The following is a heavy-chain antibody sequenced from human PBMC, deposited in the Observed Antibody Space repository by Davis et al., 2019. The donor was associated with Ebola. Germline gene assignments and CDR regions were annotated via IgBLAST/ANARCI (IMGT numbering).Heavy chain of an antibody. V-gene: IGHV3-73*01. Sequence: GGSLRLSCAASGFTFSGSAMHWVRQASGKGLEWVGRIRSKANSYATAYAASVKGRFAISRDDSKNTAYLQMNSLKTEDTAVYYCTITTVTLDYWGQGTLVTVSS. D-gene: IGHD4-17*01. CDR1: GFTFSGSA. J-gene: IGHJ4*02. CDR2: IRSKANSYAT. CDR3: TITTVTLDY.